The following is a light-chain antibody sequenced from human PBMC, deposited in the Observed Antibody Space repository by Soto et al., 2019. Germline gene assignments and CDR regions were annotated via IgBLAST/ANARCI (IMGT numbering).Light chain of an antibody. J-gene: IGLJ1*01. CDR1: SSDIGAGHD. Sequence: QAVVTQPPSVSGAPGQRVTISCTGSSSDIGAGHDVHWYQQLPGTAPKLLIYDNINRPSGVPDRFSGSKSGTSASLAITGLQAEDEADYYCQSYDSSLSALYVFGTGTKLTVL. CDR3: QSYDSSLSALYV. V-gene: IGLV1-40*01. CDR2: DNI.